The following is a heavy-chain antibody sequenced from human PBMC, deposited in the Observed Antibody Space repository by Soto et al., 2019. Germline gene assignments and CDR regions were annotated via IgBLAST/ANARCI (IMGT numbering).Heavy chain of an antibody. V-gene: IGHV3-23*01. CDR3: AKDPGRWGDYYYGMDV. CDR2: ISGSGGST. CDR1: GFTFSSYA. J-gene: IGHJ6*02. D-gene: IGHD3-16*01. Sequence: PGGSLRLSCAASGFTFSSYAMSWVRQSPGKGLEWVSAISGSGGSTYYADSVKGRFTISRDNSKNTLYLQMNSLRAEDTAVYYCAKDPGRWGDYYYGMDVWGQGTTVTVSS.